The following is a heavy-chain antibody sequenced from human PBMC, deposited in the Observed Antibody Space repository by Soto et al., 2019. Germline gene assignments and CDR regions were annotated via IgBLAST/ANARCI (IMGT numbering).Heavy chain of an antibody. J-gene: IGHJ4*02. CDR1: GFTFSSYG. Sequence: QVQLVESGGGVVQPGRSLRLSCAASGFTFSSYGMHWVRQAPGKGLEWVAVIWYDGSNKYYADSVKGRFTISRDNSENTLYLQMNSLRAEDTAVYYCARDRGVYGDTFDYWAREPWSPSPQ. D-gene: IGHD4-17*01. CDR3: ARDRGVYGDTFDY. CDR2: IWYDGSNK. V-gene: IGHV3-33*01.